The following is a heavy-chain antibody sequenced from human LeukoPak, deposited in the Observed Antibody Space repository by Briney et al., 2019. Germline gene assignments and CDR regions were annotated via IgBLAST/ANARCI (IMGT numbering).Heavy chain of an antibody. CDR1: GFSVSGKF. CDR2: IHYDGKI. Sequence: VGALRLSCAASGFSVSGKFMSWVRQAPGKGLEWVSIIHYDGKIRYAGSVGGRFTIYRDDSENTLFLQMNSLRVDDTAVYFCASGDGYLQPYWGQGTLVTVSS. V-gene: IGHV3-53*01. D-gene: IGHD2-21*01. CDR3: ASGDGYLQPY. J-gene: IGHJ4*02.